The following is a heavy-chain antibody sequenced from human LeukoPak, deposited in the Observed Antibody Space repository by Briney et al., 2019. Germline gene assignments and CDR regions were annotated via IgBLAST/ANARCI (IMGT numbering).Heavy chain of an antibody. D-gene: IGHD6-19*01. J-gene: IGHJ4*02. CDR2: INHSGST. CDR3: ARYTTIAVASHFDY. V-gene: IGHV4-34*01. CDR1: GFTFSSYS. Sequence: LSCAASGFTFSSYSMNWIRQPPGKGLEWIGEINHSGSTNYNPSLKSRVTISVDTSKNQFSLKLSSVTAADTAVYYCARYTTIAVASHFDYWGQGTLVTVSS.